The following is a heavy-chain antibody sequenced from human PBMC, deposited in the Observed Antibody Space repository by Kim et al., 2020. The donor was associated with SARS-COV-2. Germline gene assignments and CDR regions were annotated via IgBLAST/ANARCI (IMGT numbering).Heavy chain of an antibody. Sequence: SETLSLTCTVSGGSISSSSYYWDWIRQPPGKGLEWIGSIYYSGSTYYNPSLKSRVTISVDTSKNQFSLKLSSVTAADTAVYYCARHVAAAGSGIFDYWGQGTLVTVSS. D-gene: IGHD6-13*01. CDR2: IYYSGST. V-gene: IGHV4-39*01. CDR3: ARHVAAAGSGIFDY. J-gene: IGHJ4*02. CDR1: GGSISSSSYY.